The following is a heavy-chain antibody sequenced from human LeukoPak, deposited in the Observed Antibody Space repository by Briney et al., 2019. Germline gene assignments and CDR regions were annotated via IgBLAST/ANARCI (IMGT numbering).Heavy chain of an antibody. D-gene: IGHD3-22*01. CDR3: ARGSGYYYDSSGYYSNWFDP. V-gene: IGHV3-48*04. J-gene: IGHJ5*02. Sequence: GGSLRLSCAASGFTFSSYSMNWVRQAPGKGLEWVSYISSSGSTIYYADSVKGRFTISRDNAKNSLYLQMNSLRAEDTAVYYCARGSGYYYDSSGYYSNWFDPWGQGTLVTVSS. CDR1: GFTFSSYS. CDR2: ISSSGSTI.